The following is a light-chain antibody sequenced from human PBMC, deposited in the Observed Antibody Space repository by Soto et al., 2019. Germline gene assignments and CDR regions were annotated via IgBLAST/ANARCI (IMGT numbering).Light chain of an antibody. J-gene: IGLJ2*01. Sequence: QSVLTQPPSVSGSPGQSVTIPCTGTSSDVGGYNRVSWYQQPPGTAPKLMIYDVTKRPSGVPDRISGSKSGNTACLTISGLQAEDEADYYCCSYAGSYSWVFGGGTKLTVL. CDR1: SSDVGGYNR. CDR2: DVT. CDR3: CSYAGSYSWV. V-gene: IGLV2-11*01.